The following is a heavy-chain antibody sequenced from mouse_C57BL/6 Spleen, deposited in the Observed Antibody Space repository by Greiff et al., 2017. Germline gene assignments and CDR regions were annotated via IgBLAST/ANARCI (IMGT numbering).Heavy chain of an antibody. D-gene: IGHD1-1*01. V-gene: IGHV1-55*01. CDR2: IYPGSGST. CDR3: ANYYGSSYVDY. J-gene: IGHJ2*01. Sequence: QVQLKQPGAELVKPGASVKMSCKASGYTFTSYWITWVKQRPGQGLEWIGDIYPGSGSTNYNEKFKSKATLTVDTSSSTAYMPLSSLTSEDSAVYYCANYYGSSYVDYWGQGTTLTVSS. CDR1: GYTFTSYW.